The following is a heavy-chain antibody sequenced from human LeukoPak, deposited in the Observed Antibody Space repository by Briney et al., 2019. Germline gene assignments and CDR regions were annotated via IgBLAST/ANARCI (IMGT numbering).Heavy chain of an antibody. Sequence: SGESLKISCKGSGYSFTSYWIGWVRQMPGKGLEWMGIIYPGDSDTRYSPSFQGQVTISADKSIRTAYLQWSSLKASDTAMYYCARSCRDGYRDFDYWGQGTLVTVSS. D-gene: IGHD5-24*01. CDR2: IYPGDSDT. CDR1: GYSFTSYW. CDR3: ARSCRDGYRDFDY. V-gene: IGHV5-51*01. J-gene: IGHJ4*02.